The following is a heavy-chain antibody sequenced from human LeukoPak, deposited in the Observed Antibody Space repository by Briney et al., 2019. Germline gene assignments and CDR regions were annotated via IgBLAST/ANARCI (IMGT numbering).Heavy chain of an antibody. CDR2: ISSSSSYI. Sequence: GGSLRLSCAASGFTFSSYSMNWVRQAPGKGLEWVSSISSSSSYIYYADSVKGRFTISRDNAKNSLYLQMNSLRAEDTAVYCCARDHLYGSGSYYNPYWFDPWGQGTLVTVSS. CDR3: ARDHLYGSGSYYNPYWFDP. J-gene: IGHJ5*02. V-gene: IGHV3-21*01. D-gene: IGHD3-10*01. CDR1: GFTFSSYS.